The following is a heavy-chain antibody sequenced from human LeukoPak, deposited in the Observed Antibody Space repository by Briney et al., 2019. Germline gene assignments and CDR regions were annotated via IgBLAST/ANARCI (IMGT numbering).Heavy chain of an antibody. V-gene: IGHV3-23*01. Sequence: GGSLRLSCAASGFTFSSYAMSWVRQAPGKGLEWVSAISGSGGGTYYADSVKGRFTISRDNSKNTLYLQMNSLRAEDTAVYYCAISRPSGYDWEYYFDYWGQGTLVTVSS. CDR2: ISGSGGGT. CDR3: AISRPSGYDWEYYFDY. J-gene: IGHJ4*02. CDR1: GFTFSSYA. D-gene: IGHD5-12*01.